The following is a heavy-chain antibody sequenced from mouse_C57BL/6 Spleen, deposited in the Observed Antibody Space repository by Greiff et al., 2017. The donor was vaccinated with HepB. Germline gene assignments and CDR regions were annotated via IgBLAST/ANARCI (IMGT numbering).Heavy chain of an antibody. CDR1: GYTFTSYW. CDR3: ARRITTVVGHFDY. J-gene: IGHJ2*01. D-gene: IGHD1-1*01. CDR2: IDPSDSYT. Sequence: QVQLQQSGAELVKPGASVKLSCKASGYTFTSYWMQWVKQRPGQGLEWIGEIDPSDSYTNYNQKFKGKATLTVDTSSSTAYMQLSSLTSEDSAVYYCARRITTVVGHFDYWGQGTTLTVSS. V-gene: IGHV1-50*01.